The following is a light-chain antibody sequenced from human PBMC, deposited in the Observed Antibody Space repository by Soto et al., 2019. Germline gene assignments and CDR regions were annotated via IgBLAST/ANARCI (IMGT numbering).Light chain of an antibody. CDR3: QQYHGSSRT. J-gene: IGKJ1*01. Sequence: DIQLTQSPSSLSASVGDRVTITCRASQSIGSWLAWYQQKPGQAPKLLIQKASTLERGVPSRFRGSGSGTVFTLTISSLRPDDFATYYCQQYHGSSRTFGQGTKVDIK. V-gene: IGKV1-5*03. CDR2: KAS. CDR1: QSIGSW.